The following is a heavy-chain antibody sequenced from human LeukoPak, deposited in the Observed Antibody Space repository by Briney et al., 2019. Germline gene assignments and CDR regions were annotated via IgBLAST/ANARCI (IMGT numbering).Heavy chain of an antibody. CDR1: GYTFTSYY. J-gene: IGHJ4*02. Sequence: EASVKVSCKASGYTFTSYYMHWVRQAPGQGLEWMGIINPSGGSTSYAQKFQGRVTMTRDMSTSTVYMELSSLRSEDTAVYYCATNGLERRFFSYWGQGTLVTVSS. D-gene: IGHD1-1*01. CDR3: ATNGLERRFFSY. CDR2: INPSGGST. V-gene: IGHV1-46*01.